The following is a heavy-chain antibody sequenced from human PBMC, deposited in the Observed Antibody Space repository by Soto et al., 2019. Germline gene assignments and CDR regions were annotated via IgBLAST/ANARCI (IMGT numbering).Heavy chain of an antibody. D-gene: IGHD2-2*01. J-gene: IGHJ6*02. V-gene: IGHV4-31*03. CDR1: GGSISRGGYY. CDR3: ARDPVSGCSSTSCYPFYYYYGMDV. Sequence: PSETLSLTCTVSGGSISRGGYYWSWIRQHPGKGLEWIGYIYYSGSTYYNPSLKSRVTISVDTSKNQFSLKLSSVTAADTAVYYCARDPVSGCSSTSCYPFYYYYGMDVWGQGTTVTVSS. CDR2: IYYSGST.